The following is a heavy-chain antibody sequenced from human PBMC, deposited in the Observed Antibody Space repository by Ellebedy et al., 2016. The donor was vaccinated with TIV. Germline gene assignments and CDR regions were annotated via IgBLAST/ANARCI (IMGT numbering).Heavy chain of an antibody. Sequence: SETLSLTXTVSGGSISSYYWSWIRQPPGKGLEWIGYIYYSGSTNYNPSLKSRVTISVDTSKNQFSLRLNSVTAADTAVFYCARGTTFSDDFWSGFTFDLWGRGTRVTVSS. CDR1: GGSISSYY. CDR3: ARGTTFSDDFWSGFTFDL. D-gene: IGHD3-3*01. CDR2: IYYSGST. V-gene: IGHV4-59*01. J-gene: IGHJ2*01.